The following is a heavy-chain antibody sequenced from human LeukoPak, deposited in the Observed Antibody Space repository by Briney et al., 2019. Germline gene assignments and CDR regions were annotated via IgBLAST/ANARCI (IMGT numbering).Heavy chain of an antibody. Sequence: ASVKVSCKASGYTFTSYDINWVRQATGQGLEWMGWMNPNSGNTGYAQKFQGRVTMTRNTSISTAYMELSSLRSEDTAVYYCATGTPPATYYFDYWGQGTLVTVSS. CDR2: MNPNSGNT. J-gene: IGHJ4*02. V-gene: IGHV1-8*01. CDR1: GYTFTSYD. CDR3: ATGTPPATYYFDY.